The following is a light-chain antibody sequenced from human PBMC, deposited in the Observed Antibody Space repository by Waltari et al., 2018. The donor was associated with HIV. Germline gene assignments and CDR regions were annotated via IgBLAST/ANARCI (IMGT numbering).Light chain of an antibody. CDR2: WAS. CDR1: QSLLRSSNNLNY. V-gene: IGKV4-1*01. J-gene: IGKJ4*01. CDR3: QQYSSVPVT. Sequence: DIVLTQSPDSLAVSLGGKATINCKSSQSLLRSSNNLNYLAWYQKKPRQPPRLLIPWASSRESGVPDRFGGSGSGTDFTLTISNLQAEDVAIYYCQQYSSVPVTFGGGTEVEIK.